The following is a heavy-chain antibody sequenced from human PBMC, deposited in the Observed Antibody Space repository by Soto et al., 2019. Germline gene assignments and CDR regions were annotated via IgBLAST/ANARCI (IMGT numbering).Heavy chain of an antibody. CDR2: INKNGFTI. V-gene: IGHV3-48*02. J-gene: IGHJ4*02. CDR1: GFTLTTYS. D-gene: IGHD6-19*01. Sequence: AGGSLRLSCAVSGFTLTTYSMNWVRQAPGKGLEWISFINKNGFTIYYADSVKGRFTISRDYAKNSLYLQMDSLRHEDTAVYYCARGAVTGTSLFDYWGLGTLVTVSS. CDR3: ARGAVTGTSLFDY.